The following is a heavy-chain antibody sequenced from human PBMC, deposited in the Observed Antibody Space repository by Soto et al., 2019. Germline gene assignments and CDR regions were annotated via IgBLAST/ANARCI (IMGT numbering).Heavy chain of an antibody. Sequence: SETLSLTCTVSGGSITTGGSYWSWIRQHPGKGLEWIGDIYHSGNTYYNPSLKSRLTISVDTSKNHFSLMVDSVTAADTAVYYCARARFQVLYGKPYFDSWGQGTLVTVSS. V-gene: IGHV4-31*03. J-gene: IGHJ4*02. CDR1: GGSITTGGSY. CDR2: IYHSGNT. CDR3: ARARFQVLYGKPYFDS. D-gene: IGHD2-2*02.